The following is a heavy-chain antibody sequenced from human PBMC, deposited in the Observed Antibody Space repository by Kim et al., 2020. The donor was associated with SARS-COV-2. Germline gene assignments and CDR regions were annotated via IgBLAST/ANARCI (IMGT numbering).Heavy chain of an antibody. Sequence: GESLKISCKGSGYSFTSYWISWVRQMPGKGLEWMGRIDPSDSYTNYSPSFQGHVTISADKSISTAYLQWSSLKASDPAMYYCARPPPYSSGWYGNYGMDVWGQGPTVTVSS. J-gene: IGHJ6*02. CDR1: GYSFTSYW. D-gene: IGHD6-19*01. CDR2: IDPSDSYT. V-gene: IGHV5-10-1*01. CDR3: ARPPPYSSGWYGNYGMDV.